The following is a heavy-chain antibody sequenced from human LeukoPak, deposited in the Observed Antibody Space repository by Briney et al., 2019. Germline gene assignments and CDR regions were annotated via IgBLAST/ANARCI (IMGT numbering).Heavy chain of an antibody. CDR1: GYSITTGYF. D-gene: IGHD5-12*01. J-gene: IGHJ4*02. V-gene: IGHV4-38-2*02. CDR2: ISHGAGT. CDR3: ARDHDVWVAPYFDY. Sequence: SETLSLTCTVSGYSITTGYFWAWIRQPPGKGLAWIGSISHGAGTYYSPSLKSRVTMSLDTSKNQFSVNLNSVTAADTAVYYCARDHDVWVAPYFDYWGQGNLVSVSP.